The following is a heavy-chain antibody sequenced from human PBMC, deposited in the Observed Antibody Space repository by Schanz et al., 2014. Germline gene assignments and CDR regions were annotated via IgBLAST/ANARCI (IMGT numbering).Heavy chain of an antibody. CDR1: GFIFNDYY. CDR2: ISRDGTTS. D-gene: IGHD7-27*01. V-gene: IGHV3-11*01. CDR3: ARENLNWEAFDI. Sequence: QVQLVESGGGLVKPGGSLRLSCAAFGFIFNDYYMNWIRQAPGKGLEWLSYISRDGTTSYYADSVKGRFTISRDNAKNSLYLEMTSLRGEDTAVYYCARENLNWEAFDIWGQGTVVTVSS. J-gene: IGHJ3*02.